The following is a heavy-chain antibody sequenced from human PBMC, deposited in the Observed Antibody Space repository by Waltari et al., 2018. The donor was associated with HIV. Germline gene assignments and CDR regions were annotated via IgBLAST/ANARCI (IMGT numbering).Heavy chain of an antibody. Sequence: QVQLVESGGGVVQPGTSLRRSWAAYGFTFTKYGRNWLRRAPGKGLEWVSLLRYDGSNKYYAYAVKGRFTISRDNSKNTLYLQMNSLRAEDTAVYYCARDAAPNSHTPSSSDVWGQGTLVTVSS. V-gene: IGHV3-33*01. CDR1: GFTFTKYG. D-gene: IGHD6-13*01. CDR3: ARDAAPNSHTPSSSDV. CDR2: LRYDGSNK. J-gene: IGHJ4*02.